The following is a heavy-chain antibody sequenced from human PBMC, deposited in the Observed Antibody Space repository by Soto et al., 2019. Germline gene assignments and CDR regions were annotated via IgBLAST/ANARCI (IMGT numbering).Heavy chain of an antibody. CDR2: IYYSGST. CDR1: GGSISSVDFY. Sequence: TLSLTCTVSGGSISSVDFYWSWILQPPGKGLELIGNIYYSGSTYYNPSLRSRAIMSVDTSQNQFSLKLSSLTAADTAVYFCASADDFSDRFDYWGQGALVTAPQ. V-gene: IGHV4-30-4*01. CDR3: ASADDFSDRFDY. J-gene: IGHJ4*02. D-gene: IGHD4-17*01.